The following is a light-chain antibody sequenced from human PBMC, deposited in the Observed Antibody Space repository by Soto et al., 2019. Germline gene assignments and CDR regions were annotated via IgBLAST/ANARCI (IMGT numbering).Light chain of an antibody. CDR2: KAS. CDR1: KSLTNG. CDR3: QQYSGYLFT. J-gene: IGKJ3*01. Sequence: DIQMTKSPSPLPDSVGARATITCRAGKSLTNGLAWYNQKQGKAPKLLIYKASTLESGVPSRFSGGGSGTEFTLTISSLQPDDFATYYCQQYSGYLFTFGPGTKVDIK. V-gene: IGKV1-5*03.